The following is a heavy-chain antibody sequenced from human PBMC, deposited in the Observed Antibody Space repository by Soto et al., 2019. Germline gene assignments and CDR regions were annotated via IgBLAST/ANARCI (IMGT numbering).Heavy chain of an antibody. V-gene: IGHV3-11*06. CDR1: EFTFSDYY. D-gene: IGHD3-10*01. Sequence: NPGGSLRLSCAASEFTFSDYYMSWIRQAPGKGLEWVSYISSSSSYTNYADSVKGRFTISRDNAKNSLYLQMNSLRAEDTAVYYCARRITMVRGVKEYGMDVWGQGTTVTVSS. J-gene: IGHJ6*02. CDR2: ISSSSSYT. CDR3: ARRITMVRGVKEYGMDV.